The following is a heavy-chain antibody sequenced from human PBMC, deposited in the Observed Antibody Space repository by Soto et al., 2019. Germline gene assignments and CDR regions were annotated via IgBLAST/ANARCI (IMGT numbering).Heavy chain of an antibody. CDR3: ARAGYSYGYSFDY. CDR2: IYHSGST. D-gene: IGHD5-18*01. Sequence: SETLSLTCAVSGGSISSGGYSWSWIRQPPGKGLEWIGYIYHSGSTNYNPSLKSRVTISVDTSKNQFSLKLSSVTAADTAVYYCARAGYSYGYSFDYWGQGTLVTV. J-gene: IGHJ4*02. V-gene: IGHV4-30-2*01. CDR1: GGSISSGGYS.